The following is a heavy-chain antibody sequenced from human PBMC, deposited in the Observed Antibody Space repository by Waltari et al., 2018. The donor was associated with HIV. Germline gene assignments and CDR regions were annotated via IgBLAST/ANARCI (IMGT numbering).Heavy chain of an antibody. J-gene: IGHJ4*02. CDR2: ISYDGSNK. CDR1: GFTFGSYA. CDR3: ARGGGYSSSYYFDY. D-gene: IGHD5-12*01. Sequence: QVQLVESGGGVVQPGRSLRLSCAASGFTFGSYAMHWVRQAPGKGLEWGAVISYDGSNKYYADSVKGRFTISRDNSKNTLYLQMNSLRAEDTAVYYCARGGGYSSSYYFDYWGQGTLVTVSS. V-gene: IGHV3-30-3*01.